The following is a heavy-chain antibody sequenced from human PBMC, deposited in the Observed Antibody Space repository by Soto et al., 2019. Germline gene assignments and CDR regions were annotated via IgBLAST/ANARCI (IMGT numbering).Heavy chain of an antibody. CDR3: VRVVAIPGYPDN. CDR2: IVPIVDTS. CDR1: GDTFSSYA. D-gene: IGHD5-12*01. V-gene: IGHV1-69*12. Sequence: QVQLVQSGAEVRHPASSVKVSCKTSGDTFSSYAISWVRQAPGQGLEWMGGIVPIVDTSTYAQKFQGRVTITADESTSTVYMELSSLRSDDTAVYYCVRVVAIPGYPDNWGQGTLVNVSS. J-gene: IGHJ4*02.